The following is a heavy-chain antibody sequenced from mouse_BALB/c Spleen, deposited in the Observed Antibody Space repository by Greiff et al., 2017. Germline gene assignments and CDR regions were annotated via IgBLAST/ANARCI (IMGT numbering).Heavy chain of an antibody. CDR2: INPSNGGT. CDR3: TRDYYGTLDY. CDR1: GYTFTSYY. V-gene: IGHV1S81*02. D-gene: IGHD1-1*01. Sequence: VKLMESGAELVKPGASVKLSCKASGYTFTSYYMYWVKQRPGQGLEWIGEINPSNGGTNFNEKFKSKATLTVDKSSSTAYMQLSSLTSEDSAVYYCTRDYYGTLDYWGQGTTLTVSS. J-gene: IGHJ2*01.